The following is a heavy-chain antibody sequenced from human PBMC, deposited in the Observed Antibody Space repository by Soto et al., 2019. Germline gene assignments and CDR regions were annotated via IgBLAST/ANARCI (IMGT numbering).Heavy chain of an antibody. CDR3: ARRQISPPTRGAASARGGMDV. CDR2: IWNDGNGY. J-gene: IGHJ6*02. CDR1: GFTFNNYG. D-gene: IGHD1-26*01. V-gene: IGHV3-33*01. Sequence: GGSLRLSCAASGFTFNNYGMHWVRQAPGRGLEWVAVIWNDGNGYYYANSVKGRFTISRDNSKNTLYLQMSSLRVEDTAVYYCARRQISPPTRGAASARGGMDVWGQGTTVTVSS.